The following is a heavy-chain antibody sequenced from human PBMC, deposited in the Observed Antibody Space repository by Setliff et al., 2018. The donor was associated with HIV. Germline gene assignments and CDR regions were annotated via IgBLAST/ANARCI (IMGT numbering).Heavy chain of an antibody. CDR3: ARDQVASY. D-gene: IGHD2-15*01. V-gene: IGHV1-18*01. Sequence: GASVKVSCKPSGYTFTTYGLSWVRQAPGQGLEWMGWISTYNGNTNYAHNLQGRVTMTTDTSTRTAYMELRSLTSDDTAVYYCARDQVASYWGQGTLVTVSS. J-gene: IGHJ4*02. CDR2: ISTYNGNT. CDR1: GYTFTTYG.